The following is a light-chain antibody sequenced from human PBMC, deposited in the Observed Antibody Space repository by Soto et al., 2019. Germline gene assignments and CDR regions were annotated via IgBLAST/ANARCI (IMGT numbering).Light chain of an antibody. CDR2: GAS. V-gene: IGKV3-20*01. J-gene: IGKJ3*01. CDR3: QQDGTSLFT. Sequence: EIVLTQSPGTLSLSPGERATLSCRASQSVSSNYLAWYQQKPGQAPRLLIYGASSRATGIPDRFSGSGSGTDFTLTISRLEPEDFAVYYCQQDGTSLFTFGPGNTVDIK. CDR1: QSVSSNY.